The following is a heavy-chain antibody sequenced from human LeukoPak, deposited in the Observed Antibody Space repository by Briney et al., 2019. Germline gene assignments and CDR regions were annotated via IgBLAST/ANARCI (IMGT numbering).Heavy chain of an antibody. Sequence: GGSLRLSCAASGFMFRSYGMHWVRQAPGKGLEWLAVIWYDGSNKYYTDSVKGRFTISRDNSNNTLYLQMNSLRVEDTAVYYCARGHVRGYSSGFGYWGQGSLVTV. CDR3: ARGHVRGYSSGFGY. CDR1: GFMFRSYG. D-gene: IGHD5-18*01. V-gene: IGHV3-33*08. CDR2: IWYDGSNK. J-gene: IGHJ4*02.